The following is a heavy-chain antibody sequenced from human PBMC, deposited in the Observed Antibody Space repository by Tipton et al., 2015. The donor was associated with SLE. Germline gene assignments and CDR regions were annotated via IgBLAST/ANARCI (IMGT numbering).Heavy chain of an antibody. D-gene: IGHD3-3*01. CDR1: GFTFSSYD. CDR2: ISWNSGSI. J-gene: IGHJ4*02. CDR3: AKDMRRDFWSGYFDY. V-gene: IGHV3-9*01. Sequence: SLRLSCAASGFTFSSYDMHWVRQATGKGLEWVSGISWNSGSIGYADSVKGRFTISRDNAKNSLYLQMNSLRAEDTALYYCAKDMRRDFWSGYFDYWGQGTLVTVSS.